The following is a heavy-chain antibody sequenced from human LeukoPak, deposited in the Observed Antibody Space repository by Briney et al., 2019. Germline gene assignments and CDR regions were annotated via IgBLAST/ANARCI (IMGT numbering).Heavy chain of an antibody. V-gene: IGHV3-30*18. CDR1: GFTFSSYG. D-gene: IGHD3-3*01. CDR3: AKWGYDFRSGGYFDY. Sequence: GRSLRLSCAASGFTFSSYGMHWVRQAPGKGLGWVAVISYDGSNKYYADSVKGRFTISRDNSKNTLYLQMNSLRAEDTAVYYCAKWGYDFRSGGYFDYWGQGTLVTVSS. J-gene: IGHJ4*02. CDR2: ISYDGSNK.